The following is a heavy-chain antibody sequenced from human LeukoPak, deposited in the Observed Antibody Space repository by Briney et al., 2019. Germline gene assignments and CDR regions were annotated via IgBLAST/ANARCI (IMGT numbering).Heavy chain of an antibody. CDR2: IRYDGSNK. CDR3: AKDVTAIIDAFDI. J-gene: IGHJ3*02. Sequence: GGSLRLSCAASGFTLSSYGMHWVRQAPGKGLEWVAFIRYDGSNKYYADSVKGRFTISRDNSKNTLYLQMNSLRAEDTAVYYCAKDVTAIIDAFDIWGQGTMVTVSS. V-gene: IGHV3-30*02. CDR1: GFTLSSYG. D-gene: IGHD2-21*02.